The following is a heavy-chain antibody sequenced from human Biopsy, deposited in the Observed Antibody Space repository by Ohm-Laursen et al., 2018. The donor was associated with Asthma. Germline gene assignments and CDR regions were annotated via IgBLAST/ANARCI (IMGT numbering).Heavy chain of an antibody. CDR1: GFTFSDYY. CDR2: IYYSGST. CDR3: ARAQDYYDSRGYYRSFDY. V-gene: IGHV4-31*02. J-gene: IGHJ4*02. D-gene: IGHD3-22*01. Sequence: LRLSCSASGFTFSDYYMTWIRQHPGKGLEWIGFIYYSGSTYYNPSLKSRVSISIDTSKNQFSLKLSSVTAADTAVYYCARAQDYYDSRGYYRSFDYWGQGTLVTVSS.